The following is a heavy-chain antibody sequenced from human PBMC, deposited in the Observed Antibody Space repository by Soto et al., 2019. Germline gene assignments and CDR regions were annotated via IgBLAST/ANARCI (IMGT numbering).Heavy chain of an antibody. D-gene: IGHD1-20*01. J-gene: IGHJ4*02. Sequence: SETLSLTCTVSGDSISSSSYYWGWIRQPPGKGLEWIGSIYYSGSTYYNPSLKSRVTISVDTSKNQFSLKLSSVTAADTAVYYCASYTVTGSYYLFDYWGQGTLVTVSS. CDR3: ASYTVTGSYYLFDY. CDR1: GDSISSSSYY. V-gene: IGHV4-39*01. CDR2: IYYSGST.